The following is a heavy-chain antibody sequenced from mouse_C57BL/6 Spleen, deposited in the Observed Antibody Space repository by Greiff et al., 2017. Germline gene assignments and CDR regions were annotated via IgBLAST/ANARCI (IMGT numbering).Heavy chain of an antibody. D-gene: IGHD4-1*01. J-gene: IGHJ2*01. CDR3: ASNLGGDY. CDR1: GYAFSSSW. V-gene: IGHV1-82*01. Sequence: QVQLQQSGPELVKPGASVKISCKASGYAFSSSWMNWVQQRPGKGLEWIGRIYPGDGDTNYDGKFKGKATLTADKSSSTAYMQLSSLTSEDSAVYFCASNLGGDYWGQGTTLTVSS. CDR2: IYPGDGDT.